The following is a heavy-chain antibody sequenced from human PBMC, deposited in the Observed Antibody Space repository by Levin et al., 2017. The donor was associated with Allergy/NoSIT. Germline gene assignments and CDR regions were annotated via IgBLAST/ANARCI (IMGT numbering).Heavy chain of an antibody. J-gene: IGHJ4*02. CDR3: AKAGILTGYHFDY. V-gene: IGHV3-23*01. Sequence: SCAASGFTFSSYAMSWVRQAPGKGLEWVSAISGSGGSTYYADSVKGRFTISRDNSKNTLYLQMNSLRAEDTAVYYCAKAGILTGYHFDYWGQGTLVTVSS. D-gene: IGHD3-9*01. CDR2: ISGSGGST. CDR1: GFTFSSYA.